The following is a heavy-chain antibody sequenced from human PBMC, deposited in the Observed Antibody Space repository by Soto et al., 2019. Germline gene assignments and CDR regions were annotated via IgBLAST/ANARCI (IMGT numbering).Heavy chain of an antibody. V-gene: IGHV3-23*01. CDR3: AKDRRRYCTNGVCYIFDY. CDR1: GFTFSSYE. CDR2: ISGSGGST. Sequence: GGSLRLSCAASGFTFSSYEMNWVRQAPGKGLEWVSAISGSGGSTYYADSVKGRFTISRDNSKNTLYLQMNSLGAEDTAVYYCAKDRRRYCTNGVCYIFDYWGQGTLVTVSS. D-gene: IGHD2-8*01. J-gene: IGHJ4*02.